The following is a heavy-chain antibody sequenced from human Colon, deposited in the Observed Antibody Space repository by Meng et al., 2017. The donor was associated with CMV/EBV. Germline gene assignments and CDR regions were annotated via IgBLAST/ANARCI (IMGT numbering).Heavy chain of an antibody. Sequence: GESLKISCAASVFTFSPYGMNWVRQAPGRGLEWVASIVTTGSAVYYAASVKGRFTISRDNAKNSRYLQMSSLSAEDTAVYYCVRDNARVQGNIPILVVPQGFDYWGQGTVVTVSS. CDR3: VRDNARVQGNIPILVVPQGFDY. D-gene: IGHD3-22*01. V-gene: IGHV3-21*01. CDR1: VFTFSPYG. J-gene: IGHJ4*02. CDR2: IVTTGSAV.